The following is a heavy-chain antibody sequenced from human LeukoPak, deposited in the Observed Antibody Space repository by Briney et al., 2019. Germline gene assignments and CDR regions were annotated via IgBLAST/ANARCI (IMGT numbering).Heavy chain of an antibody. CDR2: ISGSGGST. CDR3: AKDHPYYYGSGIPNWFDP. D-gene: IGHD3-10*01. Sequence: GSLRLSCAASGFTFSSYSMNWVRQAPGKGLEWVSAISGSGGSTYYADSVKGRFTISRDNSKNTLYLQMNSLRAEDTAVYYCAKDHPYYYGSGIPNWFDPWGQGTLVTVSS. V-gene: IGHV3-23*01. CDR1: GFTFSSYS. J-gene: IGHJ5*02.